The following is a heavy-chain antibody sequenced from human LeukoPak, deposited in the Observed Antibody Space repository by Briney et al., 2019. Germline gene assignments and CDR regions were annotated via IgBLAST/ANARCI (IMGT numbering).Heavy chain of an antibody. CDR1: GFTFSIYD. D-gene: IGHD1-26*01. CDR2: IWYDGSNE. V-gene: IGHV3-33*08. Sequence: GGSLRLSCAASGFTFSIYDMSWVRQAPGKGLEWVAVIWYDGSNEYYADSVKGRFTIYRDNSKNTLYLQMSSLKGEDTAVYYCARPLVGAALDYWGQGTLVTVSS. J-gene: IGHJ4*02. CDR3: ARPLVGAALDY.